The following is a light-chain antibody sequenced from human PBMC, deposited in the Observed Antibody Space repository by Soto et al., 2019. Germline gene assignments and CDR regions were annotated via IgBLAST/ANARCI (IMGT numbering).Light chain of an antibody. Sequence: DIVLTQSPGTLSLSPGDRATLSCRTSRFVSNYYVAWYQQRPGQAPRLLIYAASSRATDIPDRFSGSGSGTDFTLTISRLEPEDFAVYYVQHYADSPPVFTFGPGTKVEI. CDR2: AAS. CDR3: QHYADSPPVFT. V-gene: IGKV3-20*01. CDR1: RFVSNYY. J-gene: IGKJ3*01.